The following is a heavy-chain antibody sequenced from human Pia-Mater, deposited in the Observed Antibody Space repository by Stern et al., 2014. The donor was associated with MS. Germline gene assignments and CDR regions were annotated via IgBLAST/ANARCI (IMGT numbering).Heavy chain of an antibody. Sequence: EVQLLQSGVEVKKPGESLKISCEASGYRFSDNWIGWGRQLPGKGLERIGMVYPGDSDSRYNPSGQGRGTITSDKSTNTAFLQWDSLKASDTAIYYCARHQSTLVNWFDTWGQGTPVTVSS. CDR3: ARHQSTLVNWFDT. CDR2: VYPGDSDS. V-gene: IGHV5-51*01. J-gene: IGHJ5*02. D-gene: IGHD2-21*01. CDR1: GYRFSDNW.